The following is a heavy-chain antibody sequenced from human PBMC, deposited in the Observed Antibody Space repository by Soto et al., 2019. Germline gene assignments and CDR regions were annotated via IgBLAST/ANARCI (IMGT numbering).Heavy chain of an antibody. Sequence: ESLKIWFKGAGYSFTSYWIGWVRQIPGKGLEWMGIIYPSDSATRYGPSFQGQVTISADKSISTAYLQWSSLKASDTAMYYCARRESAYYGMDVWGQGTTVTVSS. CDR3: ARRESAYYGMDV. J-gene: IGHJ6*02. CDR1: GYSFTSYW. V-gene: IGHV5-51*01. D-gene: IGHD3-3*01. CDR2: IYPSDSAT.